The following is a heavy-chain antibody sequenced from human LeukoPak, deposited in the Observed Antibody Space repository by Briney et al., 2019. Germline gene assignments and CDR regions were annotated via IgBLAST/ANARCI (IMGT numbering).Heavy chain of an antibody. CDR3: AKQPTGSSWYGDFDY. Sequence: AGGSLRLSCAASGFTFSSYAMSWVRQAPGKWLEWVSAISGSGGSTYYADSVKGRFTIYRDNSKNTLYLQMNSLRAEDTAVYYCAKQPTGSSWYGDFDYWGQGTLVTVSS. CDR1: GFTFSSYA. D-gene: IGHD6-13*01. CDR2: ISGSGGST. J-gene: IGHJ4*02. V-gene: IGHV3-23*01.